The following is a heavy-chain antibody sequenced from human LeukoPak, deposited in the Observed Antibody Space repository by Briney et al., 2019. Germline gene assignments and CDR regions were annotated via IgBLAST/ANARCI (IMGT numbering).Heavy chain of an antibody. Sequence: SETLSLTCSVSGDSIRSNRNYWGWIRQPPGKGLEWIVYIYYSGSTNYSPSLKSRLTISVDTSKNQFSLKLSSVTAADTAVYYCARTYGSSGLGYFDLWGRGTLVTVSS. V-gene: IGHV4-61*05. CDR2: IYYSGST. D-gene: IGHD6-13*01. J-gene: IGHJ2*01. CDR3: ARTYGSSGLGYFDL. CDR1: GDSIRSNRNY.